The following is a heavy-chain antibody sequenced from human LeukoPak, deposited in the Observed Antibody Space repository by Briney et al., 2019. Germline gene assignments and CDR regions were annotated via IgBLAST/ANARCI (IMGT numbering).Heavy chain of an antibody. CDR3: AKGDYGANSPFDY. CDR1: GFTFSSYG. CDR2: ISYDGSNK. J-gene: IGHJ4*02. Sequence: GGSLRLSCAASGFTFSSYGMQWVRQAPGKGLEWVAVISYDGSNKYYADSVKGRFTISRDNSKNTLYLQMNSLRAEDTAVYYCAKGDYGANSPFDYWGQGTLVTVSS. D-gene: IGHD4-23*01. V-gene: IGHV3-30*18.